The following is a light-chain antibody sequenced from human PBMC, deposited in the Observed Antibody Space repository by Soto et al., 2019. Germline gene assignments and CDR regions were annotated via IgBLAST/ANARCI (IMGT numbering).Light chain of an antibody. V-gene: IGKV3D-15*01. CDR2: GAS. J-gene: IGKJ1*01. CDR1: QSVSSN. CDR3: QQYNNWPPRT. Sequence: EIVMTQSPATLSVSPGERATLSCRASQSVSSNLAWYQQKPGQAPRLLIYGASTRATGIPARFSGSGSGTEFTLTISSLKSEDFAVYYCQQYNNWPPRTFGQGTKVVIK.